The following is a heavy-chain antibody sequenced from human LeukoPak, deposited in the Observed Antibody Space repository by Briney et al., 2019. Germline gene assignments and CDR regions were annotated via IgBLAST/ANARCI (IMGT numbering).Heavy chain of an antibody. V-gene: IGHV3-7*01. J-gene: IGHJ4*02. CDR1: GFTFSSYW. CDR2: INQDGTEK. D-gene: IGHD3-10*01. CDR3: AKVAKYYYGPETYYFFEQ. Sequence: TGGSLRLSCAASGFTFSSYWMSWVRQAPGKGLGWVANINQDGTEKYYVDSVKGRFTISRDYAKNSLYLQMNSLRVEDTAVYYCAKVAKYYYGPETYYFFEQWGQGTPVTASS.